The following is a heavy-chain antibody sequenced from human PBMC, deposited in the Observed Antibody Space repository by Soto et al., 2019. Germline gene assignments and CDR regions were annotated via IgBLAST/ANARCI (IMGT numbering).Heavy chain of an antibody. CDR3: AGDSPSAAGTIWFDP. Sequence: PSETLSLTCTVSGGSISSYYWSWIRQPPGKGLEWIGYIYYSGSTNYNPSLKSRVTISVDTSKNQFSLKLSSVTAADTAVYYCAGDSPSAAGTIWFDPWGQGTLVTVSS. D-gene: IGHD6-13*01. V-gene: IGHV4-59*01. CDR1: GGSISSYY. CDR2: IYYSGST. J-gene: IGHJ5*02.